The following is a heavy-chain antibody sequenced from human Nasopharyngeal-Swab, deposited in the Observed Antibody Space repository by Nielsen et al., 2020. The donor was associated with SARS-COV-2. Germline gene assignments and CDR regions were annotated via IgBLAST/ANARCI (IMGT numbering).Heavy chain of an antibody. CDR1: GFTSSIYG. D-gene: IGHD4-11*01. CDR3: ARDDYSNYPYYYYGMDV. CDR2: IWYDGSNK. Sequence: RGSLTFSCAASGFTSSIYGTHWVRQAPGKGLEWVAVIWYDGSNKYYADSVKGRFTISRDNSKNTLYLQMNSLRAEDTAVYYRARDDYSNYPYYYYGMDVWGQGTTVTVSS. J-gene: IGHJ6*02. V-gene: IGHV3-33*01.